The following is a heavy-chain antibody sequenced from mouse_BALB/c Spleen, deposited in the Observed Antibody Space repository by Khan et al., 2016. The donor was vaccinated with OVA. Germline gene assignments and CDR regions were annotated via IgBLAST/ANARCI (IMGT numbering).Heavy chain of an antibody. CDR1: GYTFTSYD. D-gene: IGHD2-14*01. V-gene: IGHV1-85*01. Sequence: QVQLQQSGAELVKPGASVKLSCKASGYTFTSYDINWVRQRPEQGLEWIGWMFPGDGSTKYNENFKGKATLTTDKSSSTANMQLSRLTSEDSGAYFGARGGYGGFAYWGQGTLVTVSA. CDR3: ARGGYGGFAY. CDR2: MFPGDGST. J-gene: IGHJ3*01.